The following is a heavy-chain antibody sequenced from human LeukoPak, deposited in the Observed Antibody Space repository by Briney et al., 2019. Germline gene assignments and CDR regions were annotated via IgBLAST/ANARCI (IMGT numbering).Heavy chain of an antibody. CDR3: ARRLAADGTVWFDP. CDR2: IYYSGST. Sequence: PSETLSLTCTVSGGFISGYYWSWIRQPPGKGLEWIGHIYYSGSTIYNPSLKSRVTISVDTSKNQFSLKLTSVTAADTAVYYCARRLAADGTVWFDPWGQGTLVTVSS. CDR1: GGFISGYY. D-gene: IGHD6-13*01. J-gene: IGHJ5*02. V-gene: IGHV4-59*01.